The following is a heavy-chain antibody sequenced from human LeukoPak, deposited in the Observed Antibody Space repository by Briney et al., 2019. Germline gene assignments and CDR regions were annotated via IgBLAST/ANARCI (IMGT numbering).Heavy chain of an antibody. D-gene: IGHD3-10*01. V-gene: IGHV3-23*01. J-gene: IGHJ4*02. CDR1: GFTFSNYA. Sequence: GGSLRLSCAASGFTFSNYAITWVRQAPGHGLEWVSTISHIDGDTYYADSVKGRFTISRDNSKNSMYLQMSSLRAEDTAIYYCAEVESSYCRIWGQGTLVTVSS. CDR3: AEVESSYCRI. CDR2: ISHIDGDT.